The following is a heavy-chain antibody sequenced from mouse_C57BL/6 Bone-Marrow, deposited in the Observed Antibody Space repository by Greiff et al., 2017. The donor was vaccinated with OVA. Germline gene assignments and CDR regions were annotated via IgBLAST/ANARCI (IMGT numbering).Heavy chain of an antibody. D-gene: IGHD1-1*01. CDR1: GYTFTSYT. CDR3: ARGPIITTVVGDY. J-gene: IGHJ2*01. Sequence: VQLQESGAELARPGASVKMSCKASGYTFTSYTMHWVKQRPGQGLEWIGYINPSSGYTKYNQKFKDKATLTADKSSSTAYMQLSSLTSEDSAVYYGARGPIITTVVGDYWGQGTTLTVSS. V-gene: IGHV1-4*01. CDR2: INPSSGYT.